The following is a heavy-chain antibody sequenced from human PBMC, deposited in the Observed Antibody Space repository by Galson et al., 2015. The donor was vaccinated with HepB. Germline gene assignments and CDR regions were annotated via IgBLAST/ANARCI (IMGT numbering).Heavy chain of an antibody. CDR1: GVSTRYQ. D-gene: IGHD3-22*01. Sequence: SETLSLTCTVSGVSTRYQWSWIRQPPGKGLEWIGYIYNSGSTHYNPSLKSRVTISVDTSKNQFSLRLSSVTAADTAVYYCAVYDGFTDAFDIWGQGTMVTVSS. CDR3: AVYDGFTDAFDI. V-gene: IGHV4-59*08. J-gene: IGHJ3*02. CDR2: IYNSGST.